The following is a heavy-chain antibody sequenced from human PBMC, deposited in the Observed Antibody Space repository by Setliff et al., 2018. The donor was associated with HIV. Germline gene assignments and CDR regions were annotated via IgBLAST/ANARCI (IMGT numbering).Heavy chain of an antibody. CDR1: GLTFSDHN. D-gene: IGHD3-10*02. Sequence: GGSLRLSCAASGLTFSDHNMDWVRQAPGKGLEWVGRSTNKPDRYTTTYGASVKGRFIISRDESKNLVYLEMSSLKTEDTAIYYCFTGALFRDVRGYWGQGTLVTVSS. CDR3: FTGALFRDVRGY. CDR2: STNKPDRYTT. J-gene: IGHJ4*02. V-gene: IGHV3-72*01.